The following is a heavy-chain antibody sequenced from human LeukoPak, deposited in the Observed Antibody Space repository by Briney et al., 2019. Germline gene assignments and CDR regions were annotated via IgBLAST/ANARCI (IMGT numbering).Heavy chain of an antibody. CDR2: IWYDGSNK. Sequence: GGSLRLSCAASGFTFSSYGMHWVRQAPGKGLEWVAVIWYDGSNKYYADSVKGRFTISRDNSKNTLYLQMNSLRAEDTAVYCCARDSVSTVTTGYYYYYMDVWGKGTTVTVSS. CDR3: ARDSVSTVTTGYYYYYMDV. CDR1: GFTFSSYG. J-gene: IGHJ6*03. V-gene: IGHV3-33*01. D-gene: IGHD4-11*01.